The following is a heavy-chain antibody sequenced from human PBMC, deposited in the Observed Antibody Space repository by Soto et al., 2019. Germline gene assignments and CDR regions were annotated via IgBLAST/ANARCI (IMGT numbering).Heavy chain of an antibody. J-gene: IGHJ6*02. Sequence: SETLSLTCTVSGGSISSYYWSWIRQPPGKGLEWIGYIYYSGSTNYNPSLKSRVTISVDTSKNQFSLKLSSVTAADTAVYYCARRIGYYYGSGSYMQHYYYGMDVWGQGTTVTVS. CDR1: GGSISSYY. CDR2: IYYSGST. CDR3: ARRIGYYYGSGSYMQHYYYGMDV. D-gene: IGHD3-10*01. V-gene: IGHV4-59*08.